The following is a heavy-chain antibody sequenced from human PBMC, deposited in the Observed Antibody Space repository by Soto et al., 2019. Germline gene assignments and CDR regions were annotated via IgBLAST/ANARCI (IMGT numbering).Heavy chain of an antibody. CDR3: ASGRGIVLVPPAISFDY. D-gene: IGHD2-2*01. CDR2: MNPTSGKT. J-gene: IGHJ4*02. Sequence: VQLVQSGAEVKQPGASVKVSCKASGYSITSYEINWVRQTPGQGLERMGWMNPTSGKTGYGQKFQGRVTMTRDISQNSIYMELRTLGSEDAAVYDSASGRGIVLVPPAISFDYWGQGTLVTVSS. V-gene: IGHV1-8*02. CDR1: GYSITSYE.